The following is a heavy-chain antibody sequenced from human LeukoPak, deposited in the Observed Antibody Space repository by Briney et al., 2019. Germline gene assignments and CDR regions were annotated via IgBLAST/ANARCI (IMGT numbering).Heavy chain of an antibody. D-gene: IGHD3-22*01. CDR2: IWYDGSNK. CDR3: ARDSSGYSDFDY. Sequence: GRSLRLSCAASGFTFSSYGMHWVRQAPGKGLEWAAVIWYDGSNKYYADSVKGRFTISRDNSKNTLYLQMNRLRAEDTAVYYCARDSSGYSDFDYWGQGTLVTVSS. CDR1: GFTFSSYG. J-gene: IGHJ4*02. V-gene: IGHV3-33*01.